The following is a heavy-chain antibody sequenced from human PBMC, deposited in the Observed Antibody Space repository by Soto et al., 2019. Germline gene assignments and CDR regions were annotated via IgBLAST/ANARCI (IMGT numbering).Heavy chain of an antibody. CDR1: GYTFTSHG. CDR3: ARARYCATPSCYKHYYYGMDT. J-gene: IGHJ6*02. Sequence: QDHLVQSGAEVKKPGASVKISCEASGYTFTSHGISWVRQAPGQGLEWLGWISTYNSRTHYAQKVQGRVTMTTDTSTSTAYLDLRSLTFDDTAVYYCARARYCATPSCYKHYYYGMDTWGQGTTVTVSS. D-gene: IGHD2-2*02. CDR2: ISTYNSRT. V-gene: IGHV1-18*04.